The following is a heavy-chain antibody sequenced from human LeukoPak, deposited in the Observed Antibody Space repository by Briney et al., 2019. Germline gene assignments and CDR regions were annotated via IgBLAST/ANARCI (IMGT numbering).Heavy chain of an antibody. V-gene: IGHV3-48*01. Sequence: GGSLRLSCAASGFTFSSYSMNWVRQAPGKGLEWVSYISSSSSTIYYAGSVKGRFTISRDNAKNSLYLQMNSLRAEDTAVYYCARDPEAHYYYYMDVWGKGTTVTVSS. J-gene: IGHJ6*03. CDR1: GFTFSSYS. CDR3: ARDPEAHYYYYMDV. CDR2: ISSSSSTI.